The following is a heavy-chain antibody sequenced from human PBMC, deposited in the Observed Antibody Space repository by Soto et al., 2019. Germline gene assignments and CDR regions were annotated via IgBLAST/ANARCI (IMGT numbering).Heavy chain of an antibody. Sequence: QVQLVQSGAEVKEPGDSVRVSCEASGYTFTAYYIHWVRQAPGQGLEWMGWINTTFGDTTYAQDFQGRVSMTRDMSISTVYMELSRLTSGDTAIYYCARNMDYYYGPGSGNGHGFWGQGTTVTVFS. CDR2: INTTFGDT. CDR3: ARNMDYYYGPGSGNGHGF. D-gene: IGHD3-10*01. CDR1: GYTFTAYY. V-gene: IGHV1-2*02. J-gene: IGHJ6*02.